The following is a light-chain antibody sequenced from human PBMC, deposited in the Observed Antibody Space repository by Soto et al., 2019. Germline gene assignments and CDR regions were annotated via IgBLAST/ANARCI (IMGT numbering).Light chain of an antibody. J-gene: IGKJ2*01. CDR3: HQSYSIPNT. V-gene: IGKV1-39*01. Sequence: DIQMTQSPSTLSGSVGDRVTITCRASQSIDSHLSWYQQKPGKAPKLLIYDASSLQSGVPSTFSGGGSGTVFTLTISSLQPEDFATYFCHQSYSIPNTFGQGTKVEIK. CDR2: DAS. CDR1: QSIDSH.